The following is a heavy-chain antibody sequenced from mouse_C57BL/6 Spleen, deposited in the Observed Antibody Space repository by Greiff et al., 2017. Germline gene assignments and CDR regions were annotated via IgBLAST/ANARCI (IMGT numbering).Heavy chain of an antibody. V-gene: IGHV1-85*01. CDR3: ARRDINAYYSPAFAY. J-gene: IGHJ3*01. D-gene: IGHD2-12*01. CDR2: IYPKDGST. CDR1: GYTFTSYD. Sequence: QVQLQQSGPELVKPGASVKLSCKASGYTFTSYDINWVKQRPGQGLEWIGWIYPKDGSTKYNEKFKGKATLTVDTSSSTAYMEHHSLTSEDSAVYFCARRDINAYYSPAFAYWGQGTLVTVSA.